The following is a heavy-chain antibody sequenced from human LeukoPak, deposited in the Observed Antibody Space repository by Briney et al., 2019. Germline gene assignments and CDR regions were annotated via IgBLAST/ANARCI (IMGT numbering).Heavy chain of an antibody. J-gene: IGHJ4*02. Sequence: GGSLRLSCAASGFTFDDYDMSWVRQAPGKGLEWVSGINWNGGSTGYADSVKGRFTISRDNAKNSLYLQMNSLRAEDTALYYCVRDNLYDSIGYYSAYWGQGTLVTVSS. CDR2: INWNGGST. CDR1: GFTFDDYD. V-gene: IGHV3-20*04. D-gene: IGHD3-22*01. CDR3: VRDNLYDSIGYYSAY.